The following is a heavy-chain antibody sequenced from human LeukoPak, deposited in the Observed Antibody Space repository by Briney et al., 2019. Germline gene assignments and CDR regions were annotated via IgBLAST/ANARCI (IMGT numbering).Heavy chain of an antibody. V-gene: IGHV3-21*01. CDR3: AELGITMIGGV. D-gene: IGHD3-10*02. CDR2: IFPSGGEI. J-gene: IGHJ6*04. CDR1: GFTFSSYW. Sequence: GGSLRLSCAASGFTFSSYWMSWVRQAPGKGLEWVSSIFPSGGEIHYADSVRGRFTISRGNAKNSLYLQMNSLRAEDTAVYYCAELGITMIGGVWGKGTTVTISS.